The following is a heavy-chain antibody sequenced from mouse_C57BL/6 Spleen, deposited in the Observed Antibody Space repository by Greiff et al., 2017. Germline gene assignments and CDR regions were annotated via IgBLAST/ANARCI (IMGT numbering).Heavy chain of an antibody. CDR3: ARYYYGPYYYAMDY. J-gene: IGHJ4*01. D-gene: IGHD1-1*01. Sequence: EVMLVESEGGLVQPGSSMKLSCTASGFTFSDYYMAWVRQVPEKGLEWVANINYDGSSPYYLDSLKSRFIISRDNAKNILYLQMSSLKSEDTATDYCARYYYGPYYYAMDYWGQGTSVTVSS. CDR2: INYDGSSP. V-gene: IGHV5-16*01. CDR1: GFTFSDYY.